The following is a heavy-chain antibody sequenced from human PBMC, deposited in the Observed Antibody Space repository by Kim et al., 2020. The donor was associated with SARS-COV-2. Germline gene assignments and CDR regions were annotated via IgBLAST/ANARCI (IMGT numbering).Heavy chain of an antibody. CDR3: AKARAMVRGVPSFYDYYGMDV. CDR1: GFTFSSYG. J-gene: IGHJ6*02. D-gene: IGHD3-10*01. Sequence: GGSLRLSCAASGFTFSSYGMHWVRQAPGKGLEWVAVISYDGSNKYYADSVKGRFTISRDNSKNTLYLQMNSLRAEDTAVYYCAKARAMVRGVPSFYDYYGMDVWVQGTTVTVSS. V-gene: IGHV3-30*18. CDR2: ISYDGSNK.